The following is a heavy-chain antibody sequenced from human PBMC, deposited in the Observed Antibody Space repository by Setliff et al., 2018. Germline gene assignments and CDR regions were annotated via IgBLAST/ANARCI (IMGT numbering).Heavy chain of an antibody. Sequence: GASVQVSCKASGGTFTNYGVSWVRQAPGQGLEWMGGTIPLFGTTDYAQKFRGRVTIITDESTSTAYMELSSPTSDDTAVYYCAREGADTRSSTDYRYYMDVWGKGTTVTVSS. CDR3: AREGADTRSSTDYRYYMDV. D-gene: IGHD4-17*01. CDR1: GGTFTNYG. CDR2: TIPLFGTT. V-gene: IGHV1-69*05. J-gene: IGHJ6*03.